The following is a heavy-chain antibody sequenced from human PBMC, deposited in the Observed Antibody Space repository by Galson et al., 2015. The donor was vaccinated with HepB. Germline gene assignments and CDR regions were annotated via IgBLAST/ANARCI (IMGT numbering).Heavy chain of an antibody. J-gene: IGHJ4*02. V-gene: IGHV3-7*03. D-gene: IGHD5-18*01. CDR1: GFSSGAYW. CDR2: INYVGSET. CDR3: AGGGYKYIDY. Sequence: SLRLSCAASGFSSGAYWMTWVRQAPGKGLEWVARINYVGSETYYEDSVRGRFTISRENGKNSLYLQLNSLRAEDTAVYYCAGGGYKYIDYWGQGTLVTVSS.